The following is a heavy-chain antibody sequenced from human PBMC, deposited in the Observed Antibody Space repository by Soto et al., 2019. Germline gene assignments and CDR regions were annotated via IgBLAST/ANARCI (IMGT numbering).Heavy chain of an antibody. CDR1: GGSFSGYQ. CDR2: INDSGNI. D-gene: IGHD3-10*01. V-gene: IGHV4-34*01. J-gene: IGHJ6*03. CDR3: ARGLILWFGELSRRGGYYYYMDV. Sequence: SETLSLTCAVYGGSFSGYQWTWIRQTPGKGLEWIGEINDSGNINYNPSLKSRVTILVDTAKKQISLKLSSVTAADTAVYYCARGLILWFGELSRRGGYYYYMDVWGKGPTVTISS.